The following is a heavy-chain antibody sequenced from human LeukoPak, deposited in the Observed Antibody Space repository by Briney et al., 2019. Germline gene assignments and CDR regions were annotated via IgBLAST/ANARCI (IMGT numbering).Heavy chain of an antibody. V-gene: IGHV4-59*08. D-gene: IGHD2-8*01. J-gene: IGHJ4*02. Sequence: PSETLSLTCTVSGGSISSYYWSWIRQPPEKGLEWIGYIYYSGSTNYSPSFKSRVTMSVDTSKNQFSLKLSSVTAADTAVYYCARHDAGRYYFDYWGQGTLVTVSS. CDR1: GGSISSYY. CDR2: IYYSGST. CDR3: ARHDAGRYYFDY.